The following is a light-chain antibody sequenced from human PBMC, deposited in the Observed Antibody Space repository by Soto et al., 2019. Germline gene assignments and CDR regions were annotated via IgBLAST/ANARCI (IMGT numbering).Light chain of an antibody. Sequence: DIQMTQSPSSLSASVGDRVTITCRASQSISSYLNWHQQKPGQAPKVLIYAASSLQSGVPSRFSGSGSGTDFTLTISSLQPEDFATYYCQQSYSSPRTFGQGTKLEIK. CDR2: AAS. CDR3: QQSYSSPRT. V-gene: IGKV1-39*01. CDR1: QSISSY. J-gene: IGKJ2*01.